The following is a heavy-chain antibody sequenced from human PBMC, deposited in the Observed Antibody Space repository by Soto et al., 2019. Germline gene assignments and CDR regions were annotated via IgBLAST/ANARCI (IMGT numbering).Heavy chain of an antibody. Sequence: GGSLRLSCAASGFTFSSYAMSWVRQSPGKGLEWVSAISGSGGSTYYADSVKGRFTISRDNSKNTLYLQMNSLRAEDTAVYYCAKDLSYGDLHMSILVDGFDIWGHGTMVTVSS. J-gene: IGHJ3*02. D-gene: IGHD4-17*01. V-gene: IGHV3-23*01. CDR1: GFTFSSYA. CDR3: AKDLSYGDLHMSILVDGFDI. CDR2: ISGSGGST.